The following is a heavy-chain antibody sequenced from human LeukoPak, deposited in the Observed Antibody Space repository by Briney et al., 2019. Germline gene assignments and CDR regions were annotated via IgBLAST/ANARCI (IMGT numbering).Heavy chain of an antibody. CDR1: GFTFSSYA. V-gene: IGHV3-64*01. CDR3: ARGPPYDY. J-gene: IGHJ4*02. CDR2: ISSNGGST. Sequence: QAGGSLRLSCAASGFTFSSYAMHWVRQAPGKGLEYVSAISSNGGSTYYANSVKGRFTISRDNSKNTLYLQMDSLRAEDTAAYYCARGPPYDYWGQGILVTVSS.